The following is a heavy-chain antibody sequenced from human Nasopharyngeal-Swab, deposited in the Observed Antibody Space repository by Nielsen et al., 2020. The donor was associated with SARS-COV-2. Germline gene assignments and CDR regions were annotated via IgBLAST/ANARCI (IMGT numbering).Heavy chain of an antibody. J-gene: IGHJ4*02. V-gene: IGHV3-9*01. CDR1: GFTFDDYP. D-gene: IGHD3-22*01. CDR3: AKGPPNYYDNSGYYLDY. Sequence: SLKISCAASGFTFDDYPMHWVRQAPGEGLEWVSGITWNSGSIGYADSVKGRFTISRDNAKNSLYLQMNSLRPEDTALYYCAKGPPNYYDNSGYYLDYWGQGTLVTVSS. CDR2: ITWNSGSI.